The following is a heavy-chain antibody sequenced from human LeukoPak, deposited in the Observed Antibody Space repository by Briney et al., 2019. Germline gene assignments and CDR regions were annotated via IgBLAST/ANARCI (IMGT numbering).Heavy chain of an antibody. CDR2: IYYSGST. CDR3: ARSEGYYDSSGYWLASWFDP. Sequence: PSETLSLTCTVSGGSISSYYWGWIRQPPGKGLQWIGYIYYSGSTNYNPSLKSRVTIAVDTSKNQFSLKLNSVTAADTAVYYCARSEGYYDSSGYWLASWFDPWGQGTLVTVSS. D-gene: IGHD3-22*01. J-gene: IGHJ5*02. V-gene: IGHV4-59*01. CDR1: GGSISSYY.